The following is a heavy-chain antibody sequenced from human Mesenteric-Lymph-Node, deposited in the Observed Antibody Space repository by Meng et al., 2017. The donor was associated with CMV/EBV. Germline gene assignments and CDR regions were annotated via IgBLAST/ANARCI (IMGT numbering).Heavy chain of an antibody. CDR2: FYSGGDA. CDR3: ARGGLDYHLKSSFDY. J-gene: IGHJ4*02. D-gene: IGHD2-2*01. V-gene: IGHV3-53*01. CDR1: GFTVSSNY. Sequence: ASGFTVSSNYMSWVRQAPGKGLEWVSVFYSGGDAFYADSVKGRFTISRDNSKNTLYLQMNSLRAEDTAVYYCARGGLDYHLKSSFDYWGQGTLVTVSS.